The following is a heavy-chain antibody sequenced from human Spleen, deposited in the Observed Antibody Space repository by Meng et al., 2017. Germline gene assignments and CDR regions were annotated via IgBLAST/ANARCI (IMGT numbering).Heavy chain of an antibody. J-gene: IGHJ4*02. V-gene: IGHV1-2*06. D-gene: IGHD6-13*01. CDR1: GYTFAAYG. CDR2: IDPKSDNT. CDR3: ARDEDISAAGYLLGDF. Sequence: GQSVQSGPEVKKTGASVKGACKASGYTFAAYGIQWVRQAPGKGLEWMGRIDPKSDNTHYAQKFQGRVTMTRDTSISTAYMELSGLRSDDTAVYYCARDEDISAAGYLLGDFWGQGTLVTVSS.